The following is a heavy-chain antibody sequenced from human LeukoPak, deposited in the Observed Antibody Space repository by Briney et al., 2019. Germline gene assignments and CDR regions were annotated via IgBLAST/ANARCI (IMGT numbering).Heavy chain of an antibody. CDR1: GVTFSNYW. CDR2: IKSDGGST. D-gene: IGHD3-10*01. J-gene: IGHJ3*02. CDR3: LLWQSDNDAFDI. Sequence: GGSLRLSCAASGVTFSNYWMIWVRQAPGKGLVWASRIKSDGGSTGYADSVKGRFTISRDNAKNTLYLQMNSLRAEDTAVYYCLLWQSDNDAFDIWGQGTMVTVSS. V-gene: IGHV3-74*01.